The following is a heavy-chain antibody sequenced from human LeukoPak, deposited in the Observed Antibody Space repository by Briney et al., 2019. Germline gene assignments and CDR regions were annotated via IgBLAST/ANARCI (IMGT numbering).Heavy chain of an antibody. D-gene: IGHD7-27*01. V-gene: IGHV3-21*04. CDR2: ISSSSSYI. J-gene: IGHJ3*02. CDR3: ARDQDWGSFDI. Sequence: GGSLRLSCAASGFTLSSYAMNWVRQAPGKGLEWVSSISSSSSYIYYADSVKGRFAISRDNSKNTMYLQMSSLRAEDTAIYYCARDQDWGSFDIWGQGTMVTVSS. CDR1: GFTLSSYA.